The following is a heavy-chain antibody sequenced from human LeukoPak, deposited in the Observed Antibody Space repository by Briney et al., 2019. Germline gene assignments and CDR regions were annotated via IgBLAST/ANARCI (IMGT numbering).Heavy chain of an antibody. CDR3: AILGGYSYGGRYFDY. D-gene: IGHD5-18*01. J-gene: IGHJ4*02. CDR1: GFTFSSYG. CDR2: IRYDGSNK. V-gene: IGHV3-30*02. Sequence: GGSLRLSCAASGFTFSSYGMHWVRQAPGKGLEWVAFIRYDGSNKYYAGSVKGRFTISRDNSKNTLYLQMNSLRAEDTAVYYCAILGGYSYGGRYFDYWGQGTLVTVSS.